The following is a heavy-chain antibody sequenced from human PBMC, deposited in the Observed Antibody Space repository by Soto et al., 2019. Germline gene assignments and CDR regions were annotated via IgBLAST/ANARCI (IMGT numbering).Heavy chain of an antibody. CDR3: ARSAEKLRFLEWLPTRYYYGMDV. D-gene: IGHD3-3*01. Sequence: SVKVSCKASGGTFSSYAISWVRQAPGQGLEWMGGIIPIFGTANYAQKFQGRVTITADESTSTAYMELSSLRSEDTAVYYCARSAEKLRFLEWLPTRYYYGMDVWGQGTTVTVSS. V-gene: IGHV1-69*13. J-gene: IGHJ6*02. CDR2: IIPIFGTA. CDR1: GGTFSSYA.